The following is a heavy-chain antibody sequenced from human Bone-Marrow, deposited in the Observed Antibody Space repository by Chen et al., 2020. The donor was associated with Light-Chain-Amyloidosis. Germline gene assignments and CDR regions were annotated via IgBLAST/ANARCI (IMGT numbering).Heavy chain of an antibody. J-gene: IGHJ4*02. CDR3: ARRRDGYNFAY. CDR2: IYPDDSDA. V-gene: IGHV5-51*01. Sequence: EVQLEQSGPEVKKPGESLKISCKGSGYTFPNYWIGWVRQMPGKGLEWMGVIYPDDSDARYSPSVEGQVTIAADKSITPAYLQWRSLKASDTAMYYCARRRDGYNFAYWGQGTLVTVSS. D-gene: IGHD5-12*01. CDR1: GYTFPNYW.